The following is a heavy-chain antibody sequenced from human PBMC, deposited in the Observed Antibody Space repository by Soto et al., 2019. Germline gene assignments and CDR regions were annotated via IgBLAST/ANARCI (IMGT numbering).Heavy chain of an antibody. V-gene: IGHV1-8*01. J-gene: IGHJ4*02. Sequence: QVQLVQSGAEVKKPGASVKVSCKASGYTFTNYNINWVRQATGQGLAWVGWMNPDSGNTGYAQSFQGRVTMTRNTSINTAYMELSGLTSEDTAVYSCASSLEPAPFQLWGQGTVVTVSS. D-gene: IGHD1-1*01. CDR2: MNPDSGNT. CDR3: ASSLEPAPFQL. CDR1: GYTFTNYN.